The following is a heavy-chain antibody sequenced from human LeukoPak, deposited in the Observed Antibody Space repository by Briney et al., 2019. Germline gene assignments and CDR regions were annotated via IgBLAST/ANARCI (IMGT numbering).Heavy chain of an antibody. CDR2: IYASGST. CDR1: GGSISSYY. CDR3: ARGPYSYDSSGAFDI. D-gene: IGHD3-22*01. Sequence: PSETLSLTCTVSGGSISSYYWSWIRQPAGKGLEWIGRIYASGSTNYNPSFKSRVTMSLDTSKNQFSLKLSSVTAADTAVYFCARGPYSYDSSGAFDIWGQGTMVTVSS. J-gene: IGHJ3*02. V-gene: IGHV4-4*07.